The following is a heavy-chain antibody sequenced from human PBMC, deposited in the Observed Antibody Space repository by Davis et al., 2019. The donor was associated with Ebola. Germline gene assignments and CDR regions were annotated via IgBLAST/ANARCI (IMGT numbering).Heavy chain of an antibody. J-gene: IGHJ6*02. V-gene: IGHV3-64D*06. D-gene: IGHD2-15*01. CDR2: ISSSGGST. Sequence: GESLKISCSASGFTFSSFAMHWVRQAPGKGLKYVSAISSSGGSTYYADSVKGRFTISRDSSKNTLHLQMSSLRAEDMAVYYCAKEDTPGWYGMDVWGPGTTVTVSS. CDR3: AKEDTPGWYGMDV. CDR1: GFTFSSFA.